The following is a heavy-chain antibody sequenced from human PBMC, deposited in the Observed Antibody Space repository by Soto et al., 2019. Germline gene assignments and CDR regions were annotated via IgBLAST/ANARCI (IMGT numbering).Heavy chain of an antibody. Sequence: GVSLRLSCAASGFTFSSYGMHWVRQAPGKGLEWVAVISYDGSNKYYADSVKGRFTISRDNSKNTLYLQMNSLRAEDTAVYYCAKDSGFGELYLDVWGKGTTVTVSS. V-gene: IGHV3-30*18. CDR1: GFTFSSYG. CDR2: ISYDGSNK. J-gene: IGHJ6*04. D-gene: IGHD3-10*01. CDR3: AKDSGFGELYLDV.